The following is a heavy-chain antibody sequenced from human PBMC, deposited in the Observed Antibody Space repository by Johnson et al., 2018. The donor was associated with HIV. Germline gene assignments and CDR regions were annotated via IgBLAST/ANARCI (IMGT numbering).Heavy chain of an antibody. J-gene: IGHJ3*02. CDR1: GFSFSSYA. CDR2: MSFDGVYK. V-gene: IGHV3-30*14. CDR3: ARGLIMQLWLQSAFDI. D-gene: IGHD5-18*01. Sequence: QVQLVESGGGVVQPGRSLRLSCAASGFSFSSYAMHWVRQAPGKGLEWVALMSFDGVYKHHAESVRGRFTISRDNSKNTLYLQMNSLRAEDTAVYYCARGLIMQLWLQSAFDIWGQGTMVTVSS.